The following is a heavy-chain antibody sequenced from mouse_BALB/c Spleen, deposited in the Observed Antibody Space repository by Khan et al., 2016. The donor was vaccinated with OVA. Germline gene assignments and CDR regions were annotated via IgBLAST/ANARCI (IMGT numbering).Heavy chain of an antibody. CDR3: ASHLTGSFAY. CDR2: ISSGGDYT. V-gene: IGHV5-6*01. J-gene: IGHJ3*01. CDR1: GFTFSSYS. D-gene: IGHD4-1*01. Sequence: EVQRVESGGDLVKPGGSLKLSCAASGFTFSSYSMSWVRQTPDKRLEWVATISSGGDYTYYPDNVKGRFTISRDNAKNTLYLQMSSLKSEDTAMXFCASHLTGSFAYWGQGTLVTVSA.